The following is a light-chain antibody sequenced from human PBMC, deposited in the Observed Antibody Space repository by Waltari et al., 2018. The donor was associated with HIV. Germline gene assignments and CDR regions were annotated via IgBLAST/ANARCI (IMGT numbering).Light chain of an antibody. CDR1: SSNIGTNT. J-gene: IGLJ3*02. CDR3: AAWDENLNGL. CDR2: SNN. Sequence: QSVLTQPPSASGTPGPRVTISCSGSSSNIGTNTVPWYQHLPGSAPKLLIYSNNQRPSRVPDRFSASKSGTSASLAISGLRSEDEAEYYCAAWDENLNGLFGGGTKLTVL. V-gene: IGLV1-44*01.